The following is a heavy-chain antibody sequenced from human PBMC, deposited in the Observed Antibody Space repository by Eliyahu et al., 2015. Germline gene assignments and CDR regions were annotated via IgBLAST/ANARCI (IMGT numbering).Heavy chain of an antibody. CDR3: ARTDCSSTSCAIYGDNWFDP. Sequence: QVTLKESGPVLVKPTETLTLTCTVSGFSLSNARMGVSWIRQPPGKALEWLAHIFSNDEKSYSTSLKSRLTISKDTSKSQVVLTMTNMDPVDTATYYCARTDCSSTSCAIYGDNWFDPWGQGTLVTVSS. CDR2: IFSNDEK. CDR1: GFSLSNARMG. D-gene: IGHD2-2*01. J-gene: IGHJ5*02. V-gene: IGHV2-26*01.